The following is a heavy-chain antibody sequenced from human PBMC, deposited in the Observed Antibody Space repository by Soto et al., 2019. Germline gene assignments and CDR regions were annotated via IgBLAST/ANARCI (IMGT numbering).Heavy chain of an antibody. CDR3: ARGLRPFGLLVY. CDR2: IYYSGST. Sequence: QVQLQESGPGLVKPSETLSLTCTVSGGSISSYYWSWIRQPPGKGLEWIGYIYYSGSTNYNPSLKCRVTISVDTSKNQFSLKLSSVTAADTAVYYCARGLRPFGLLVYWGQGTLVTVSS. J-gene: IGHJ4*02. CDR1: GGSISSYY. D-gene: IGHD5-12*01. V-gene: IGHV4-59*08.